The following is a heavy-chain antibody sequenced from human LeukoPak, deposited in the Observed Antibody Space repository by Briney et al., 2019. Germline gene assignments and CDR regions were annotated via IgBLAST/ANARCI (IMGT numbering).Heavy chain of an antibody. CDR2: ISGSGGST. J-gene: IGHJ4*02. D-gene: IGHD3-9*01. Sequence: GGSLRLSCAASGFTVSSNYMSWVRQAPGKGLEWVSAISGSGGSTYYVDSVKGRFTISRDNSKNTLYLQMNSLRAEDTAVYYCAKDLRGYDILTGYYRTDMGVNFDYWGQGTLVTVSS. CDR1: GFTVSSNY. CDR3: AKDLRGYDILTGYYRTDMGVNFDY. V-gene: IGHV3-23*01.